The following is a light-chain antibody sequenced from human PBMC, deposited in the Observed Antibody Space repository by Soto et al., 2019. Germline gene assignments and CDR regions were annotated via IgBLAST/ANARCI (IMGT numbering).Light chain of an antibody. Sequence: EIVMTQSPVTLSVSTGERATLSCRAGQSVSSNLAWYQQKPGQAPRLLIYGISKRATDIPDRFSGSGSGTEFTLTISSPQPEDFATYYCQEHGQWPITFGEGTRLEIK. J-gene: IGKJ5*01. V-gene: IGKV3D-15*01. CDR1: QSVSSN. CDR2: GIS. CDR3: QEHGQWPIT.